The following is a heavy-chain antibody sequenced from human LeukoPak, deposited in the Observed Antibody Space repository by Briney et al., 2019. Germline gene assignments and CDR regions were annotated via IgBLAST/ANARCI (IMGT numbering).Heavy chain of an antibody. CDR2: ISSSSYI. CDR3: AREGPPLEWFHDNFDY. J-gene: IGHJ4*02. Sequence: PGGSLRLSCAASGFTFSSYSMNWVRQAPGKGLGWVSSISSSSYIYYADSVKGRFTISRDNAKNSLYLQMNSLRAEDTAVYYCAREGPPLEWFHDNFDYWGQGTLVTVSS. CDR1: GFTFSSYS. D-gene: IGHD3-3*01. V-gene: IGHV3-21*01.